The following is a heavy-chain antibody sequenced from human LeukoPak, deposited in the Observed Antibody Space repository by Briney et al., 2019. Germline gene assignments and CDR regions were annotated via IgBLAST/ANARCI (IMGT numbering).Heavy chain of an antibody. CDR1: GFTFSSYA. D-gene: IGHD2-15*01. CDR2: ISYDGSNK. CDR3: ARDLVKSNCGSCYAVGFDY. V-gene: IGHV3-30*01. J-gene: IGHJ4*02. Sequence: GRSLRLSCVVSGFTFSSYAMHWVRQAPGKGLEWVAVISYDGSNKYYADSVKGRFTISRDNSKNTLYLQMNSLRAEDTAVYYCARDLVKSNCGSCYAVGFDYWGQGTLVTVSS.